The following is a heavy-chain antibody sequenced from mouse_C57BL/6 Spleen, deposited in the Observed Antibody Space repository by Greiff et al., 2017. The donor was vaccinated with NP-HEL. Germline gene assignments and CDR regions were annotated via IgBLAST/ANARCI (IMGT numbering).Heavy chain of an antibody. Sequence: VQLKESVAELVRPGASVKLSCTASGFNIKNTYMHWVKQRPEQGLEWIGRIDPANGNTKYAPQFQGKATITADTSSNTAYMQLSSLTSEDTAIYYCARSQLGRGYFDVWGTGTTVTVSS. J-gene: IGHJ1*03. CDR3: ARSQLGRGYFDV. D-gene: IGHD4-1*02. CDR1: GFNIKNTY. CDR2: IDPANGNT. V-gene: IGHV14-3*01.